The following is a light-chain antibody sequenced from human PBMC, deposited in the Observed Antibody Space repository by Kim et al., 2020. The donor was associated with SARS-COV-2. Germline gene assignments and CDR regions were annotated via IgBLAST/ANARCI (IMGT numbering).Light chain of an antibody. Sequence: ASVGDRVTITCQASQDISNYLNWYQQKPGKAPKLLIYDAYKLETGVPSRFSGSGSVTDFTFTISSLQPEDIATYYCQQYDNLPYTFGQGTKLEI. V-gene: IGKV1-33*01. CDR3: QQYDNLPYT. CDR2: DAY. CDR1: QDISNY. J-gene: IGKJ2*01.